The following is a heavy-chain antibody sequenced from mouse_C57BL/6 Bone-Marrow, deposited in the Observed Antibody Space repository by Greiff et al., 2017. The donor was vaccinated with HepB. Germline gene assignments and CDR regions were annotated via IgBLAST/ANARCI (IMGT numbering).Heavy chain of an antibody. CDR2: IWSDGST. V-gene: IGHV2-6-1*01. Sequence: QVQLKESGPGLVAPSQSLSITCTVSGFSFTSYGVHWVRQPPGKGLAWLVVIWSDGSTNYNSDLKSRLSISKDNSKSQVFLKMNSLQTDDTAMYYCARHEETMDGNYDAMDYWGQGTSVTVSS. D-gene: IGHD2-1*01. J-gene: IGHJ4*01. CDR3: ARHEETMDGNYDAMDY. CDR1: GFSFTSYG.